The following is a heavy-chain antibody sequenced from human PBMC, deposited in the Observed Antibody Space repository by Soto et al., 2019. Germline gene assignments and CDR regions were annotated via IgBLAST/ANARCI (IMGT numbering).Heavy chain of an antibody. J-gene: IGHJ6*02. V-gene: IGHV1-46*01. CDR1: GYTFTSYY. Sequence: ASVKVSCKASGYTFTSYYVHWVRQAPGQGLEWMGIINPSGGSTSYAQKFQGRVTMTRDTSTSTVYMELSSLRSEDTAMYYCASQVSVAAIPDVWGQGTTVTVSS. CDR3: ASQVSVAAIPDV. D-gene: IGHD2-15*01. CDR2: INPSGGST.